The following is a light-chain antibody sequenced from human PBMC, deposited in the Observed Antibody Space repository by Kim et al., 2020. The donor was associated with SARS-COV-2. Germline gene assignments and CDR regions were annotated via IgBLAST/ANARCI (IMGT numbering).Light chain of an antibody. CDR2: AAS. Sequence: DIQMTQSPSSLSASLRDRVTITCRASQSITTYLNWYQQRPGKAPKLLIYAASNLQGGVPSRFSASGSGTGFTLTISNLHPEDFATHYCQQTYSSPPTFGQGTKLEI. CDR3: QQTYSSPPT. J-gene: IGKJ2*01. V-gene: IGKV1-39*01. CDR1: QSITTY.